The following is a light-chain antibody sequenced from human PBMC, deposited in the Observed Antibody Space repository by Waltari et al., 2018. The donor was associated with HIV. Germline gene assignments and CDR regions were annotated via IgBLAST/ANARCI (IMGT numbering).Light chain of an antibody. CDR3: QQDNNWPPVT. CDR2: GAS. CDR1: QSVSSN. Sequence: EIVMTQSPATLSVSPGERVPLPCRASQSVSSNLAWYQQKPGQAPRLLIYGASTRATGIPARFSGSGSGTEFTLTISSLQSEDFAVYYCQQDNNWPPVTFGGGTKVEIK. J-gene: IGKJ4*01. V-gene: IGKV3-15*01.